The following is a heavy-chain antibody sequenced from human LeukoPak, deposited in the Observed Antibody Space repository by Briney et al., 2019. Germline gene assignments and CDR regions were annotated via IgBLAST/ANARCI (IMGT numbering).Heavy chain of an antibody. CDR3: VKGYYSHYYFMDV. Sequence: GGCLRLSCAGSGFTFSSYAVSWVRQAPRKGLEWVSGFSAGGGPYYADSVKGRFTISRDNSKNTLDLQMNSLRAEDTAVYYCVKGYYSHYYFMDVWGIGTTVTVSS. D-gene: IGHD3-10*01. V-gene: IGHV3-23*01. CDR2: FSAGGGP. J-gene: IGHJ6*03. CDR1: GFTFSSYA.